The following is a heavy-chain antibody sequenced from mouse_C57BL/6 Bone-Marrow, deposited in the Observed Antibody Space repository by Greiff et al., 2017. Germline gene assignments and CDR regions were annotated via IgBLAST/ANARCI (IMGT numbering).Heavy chain of an antibody. Sequence: EVMLVESGGDLVKPGGSLKLSCAASGFTFSSYGMSWVRQTPDKRLEWVATISSGGSYTYYPDSVKGRFTISRDKAKNTLYLQMSSLKSEDAAMYYCARQGYYYGSDWYFDVWGTGTTVTVSS. V-gene: IGHV5-6*02. D-gene: IGHD1-1*01. CDR2: ISSGGSYT. J-gene: IGHJ1*03. CDR3: ARQGYYYGSDWYFDV. CDR1: GFTFSSYG.